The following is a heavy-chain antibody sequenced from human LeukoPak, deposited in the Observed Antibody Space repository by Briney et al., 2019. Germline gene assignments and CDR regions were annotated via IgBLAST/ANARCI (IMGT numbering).Heavy chain of an antibody. V-gene: IGHV3-9*01. CDR3: AKDRYCTSSSCPIDY. Sequence: GRSLRLSCVGSGFNFYEYAMHWVRQPPGKGLEWVSSISSNSDDIGYADSVKGRFTISRDSAKKSLYLHMNSLRVEDTALYYCAKDRYCTSSSCPIDYWGQGTLVTVSS. J-gene: IGHJ4*02. D-gene: IGHD2-8*01. CDR1: GFNFYEYA. CDR2: ISSNSDDI.